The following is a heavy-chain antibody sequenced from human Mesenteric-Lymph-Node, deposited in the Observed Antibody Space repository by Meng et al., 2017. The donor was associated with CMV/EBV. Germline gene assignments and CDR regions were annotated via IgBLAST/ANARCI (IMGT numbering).Heavy chain of an antibody. CDR3: ARGYYDSSGYPPNY. CDR1: GPTSTGYY. Sequence: SGPTSTGYYLHWVRQAPGQGLEWMGWINPDSGGTNYAQKFQGRVTMTRDTSISTAYMELSRLRSDDTAVYYCARGYYDSSGYPPNYWGQGTLVTVSS. V-gene: IGHV1-2*02. J-gene: IGHJ4*02. CDR2: INPDSGGT. D-gene: IGHD3-22*01.